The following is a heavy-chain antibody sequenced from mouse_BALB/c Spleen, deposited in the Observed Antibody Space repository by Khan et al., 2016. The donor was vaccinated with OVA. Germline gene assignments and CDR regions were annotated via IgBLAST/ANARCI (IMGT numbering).Heavy chain of an antibody. V-gene: IGHV1-31*01. J-gene: IGHJ3*01. CDR1: GYSFTSYY. CDR3: TRHGYVAWFTY. CDR2: IDPFSGDT. Sequence: VRLQQSGPELMKPGASVKISCKASGYSFTSYYIHWVMESHGKSLEWIGYIDPFSGDTTYNQKFKGKATLTVDKSSSTAYILLSNLTSEDSAVYYCTRHGYVAWFTYWGQGTLVTVSA. D-gene: IGHD2-2*01.